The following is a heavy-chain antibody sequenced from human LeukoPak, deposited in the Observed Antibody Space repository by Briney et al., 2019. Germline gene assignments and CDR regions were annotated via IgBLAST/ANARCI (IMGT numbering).Heavy chain of an antibody. CDR3: TKAPIVSCSGAFCYPFDS. D-gene: IGHD2-15*01. V-gene: IGHV3-23*01. J-gene: IGHJ4*02. CDR2: TVGGGSPNT. CDR1: GFYFANYA. Sequence: PGGSLRLSCAASGFYFANYAMSWVRQAPGKGLEWVSATVGGGSPNTYHADSVKGRFTISRVNSKNTLFLQMNSLRAEDTAIYYCTKAPIVSCSGAFCYPFDSWGQGTLVTVSS.